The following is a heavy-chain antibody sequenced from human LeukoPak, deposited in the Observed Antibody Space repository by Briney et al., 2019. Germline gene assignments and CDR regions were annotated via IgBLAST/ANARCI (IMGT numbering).Heavy chain of an antibody. Sequence: ASVKVSCKASGYTFTSYGISWARQAPGQGLEWMGWISAYNGNTNYAQKLQGRVTMTTDTSTSTAYMELRSLRSDDTAVYYCARDTCSSTSCFQRSNWFDPWGQGTLVTVSS. D-gene: IGHD2-2*01. CDR2: ISAYNGNT. J-gene: IGHJ5*02. CDR3: ARDTCSSTSCFQRSNWFDP. CDR1: GYTFTSYG. V-gene: IGHV1-18*04.